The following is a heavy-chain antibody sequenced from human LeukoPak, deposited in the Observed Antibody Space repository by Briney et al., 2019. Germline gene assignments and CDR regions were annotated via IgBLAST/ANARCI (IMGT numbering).Heavy chain of an antibody. Sequence: ASVKVSCKTSGYTFTGYYMHWVRQTPGQGLEWMGLINPNTGDTKYAQKFQGRVTMTRDTSISTVYVELSSLTSDDTAVYFCARGNSYLRWFDYWGQGTLVTVSS. J-gene: IGHJ4*02. V-gene: IGHV1-2*02. D-gene: IGHD3-10*01. CDR2: INPNTGDT. CDR1: GYTFTGYY. CDR3: ARGNSYLRWFDY.